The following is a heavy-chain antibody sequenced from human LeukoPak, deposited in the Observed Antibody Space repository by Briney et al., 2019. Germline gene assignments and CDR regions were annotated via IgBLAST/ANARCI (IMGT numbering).Heavy chain of an antibody. J-gene: IGHJ4*02. CDR2: ISYDGSNK. V-gene: IGHV3-30*18. CDR3: AKDFSDFWSGLDY. D-gene: IGHD3-3*01. CDR1: GFTFSSYG. Sequence: GGSLRLSCAASGFTFSSYGMHWVRQAPGKGLEWVAVISYDGSNKYYADSVKGRFTISRDNPKNTLYLQMNSLRAEDTAVYYCAKDFSDFWSGLDYWGQGTLVTVSS.